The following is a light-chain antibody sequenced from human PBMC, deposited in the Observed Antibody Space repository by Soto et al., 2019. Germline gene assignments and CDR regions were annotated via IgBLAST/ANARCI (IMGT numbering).Light chain of an antibody. CDR2: LGS. Sequence: DIVMTQSPLSLPVTPGEPASISCRSSQNLMHGNGYNYLDWYVQKPGQSPQLLIYLGSNRASGVPDRFSGSGLGTDFTLKISRVEAEDVGVYYCMQTLQTPTFGQGTKVDIK. CDR3: MQTLQTPT. J-gene: IGKJ1*01. CDR1: QNLMHGNGYNY. V-gene: IGKV2-28*01.